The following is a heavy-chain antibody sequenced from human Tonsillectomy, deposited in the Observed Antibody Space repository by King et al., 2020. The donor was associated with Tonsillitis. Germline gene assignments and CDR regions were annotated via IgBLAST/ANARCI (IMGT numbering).Heavy chain of an antibody. CDR3: AKERYCSSTSCYFNWFDP. Sequence: QLVQSGGGLVQPGGSLRLSCAASGFTFSSYAMSWVRQAPGKGLEWASAISGSGGSTYYADSVKGRFTISRDNSKNTLYLQMNSLRAEDTAVYYCAKERYCSSTSCYFNWFDPWGHGTLVTVSS. V-gene: IGHV3-23*04. CDR2: ISGSGGST. CDR1: GFTFSSYA. J-gene: IGHJ5*02. D-gene: IGHD2-2*01.